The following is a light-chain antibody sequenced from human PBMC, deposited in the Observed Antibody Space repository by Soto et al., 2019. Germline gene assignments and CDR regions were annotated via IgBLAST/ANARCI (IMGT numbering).Light chain of an antibody. J-gene: IGKJ3*01. V-gene: IGKV3-20*01. CDR2: DAS. CDR3: QQYGSSPLFT. CDR1: QSVSSSS. Sequence: EIVLTQSPGTLSLSPGERATLSCRASQSVSSSSLAWYQQKPGQAPRLLIYDASKRAPGVPARFSGSGSGTDFSLTISSLEPEDFGVYYCQQYGSSPLFTFGPGTKVDIK.